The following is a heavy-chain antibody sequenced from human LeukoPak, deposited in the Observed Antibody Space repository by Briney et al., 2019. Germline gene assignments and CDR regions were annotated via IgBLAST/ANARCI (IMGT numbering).Heavy chain of an antibody. Sequence: ASVKVSCKASGHTYTTDGISWVRQATGQGLEWMGWIDTYSGKPIYAQTFQGRVTMTSDTSTSTAYMELRSLRSDDTTVYYCARDRGIAEADSFDPWGQGTLVTVSS. CDR3: ARDRGIAEADSFDP. CDR1: GHTYTTDG. D-gene: IGHD6-13*01. CDR2: IDTYSGKP. J-gene: IGHJ5*02. V-gene: IGHV1-18*01.